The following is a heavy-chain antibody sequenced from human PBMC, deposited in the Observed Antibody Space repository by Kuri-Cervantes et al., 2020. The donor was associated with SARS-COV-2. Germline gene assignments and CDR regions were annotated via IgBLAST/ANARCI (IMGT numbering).Heavy chain of an antibody. CDR3: ARQVAHYDILTGYQMYYFDY. CDR1: RYSFTSYW. V-gene: IGHV5-10-1*01. J-gene: IGHJ4*02. CDR2: IDPSDSYT. D-gene: IGHD3-9*01. Sequence: KVSCKGSRYSFTSYWISWVRQMPGKGLEWMGRIDPSDSYTNYSPSFQGHVTISADKSISTAYLQWSSLKASDTAMYYCARQVAHYDILTGYQMYYFDYWGQGTLVTVSS.